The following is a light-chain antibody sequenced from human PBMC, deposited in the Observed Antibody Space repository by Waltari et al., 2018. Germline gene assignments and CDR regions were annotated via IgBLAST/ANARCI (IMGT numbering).Light chain of an antibody. V-gene: IGKV1-39*01. CDR3: QQTNTVPLT. Sequence: TCRASHSITTYLNWYQQKPGKAPNLLIYAASSLQSGVPSRVSGSGSGTEFTLTISSLRPEDFATYYCQQTNTVPLTFGGGTKVEIK. J-gene: IGKJ4*01. CDR1: HSITTY. CDR2: AAS.